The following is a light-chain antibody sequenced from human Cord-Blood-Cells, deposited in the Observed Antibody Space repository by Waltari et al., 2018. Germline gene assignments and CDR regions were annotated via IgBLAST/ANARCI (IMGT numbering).Light chain of an antibody. CDR3: CSYAGSSTVV. V-gene: IGLV2-23*02. J-gene: IGLJ2*01. CDR1: SSDVGSYNL. CDR2: EVS. Sequence: QYALTQPASVSGSPGQSITISCTGTSSDVGSYNLVSWYQQHPGKAPKLMIYEVSKRPSGFSNRFSGSKSGNTASLTISGLQAEDEADYYCCSYAGSSTVVFGGGTKLTVL.